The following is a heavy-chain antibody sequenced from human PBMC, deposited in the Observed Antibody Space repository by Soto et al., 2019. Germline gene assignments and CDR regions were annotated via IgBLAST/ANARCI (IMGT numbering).Heavy chain of an antibody. Sequence: QVQLVDSGGGVVQPGRSLRLSCAASGFTFSTNAMHWVRQAPGKGLEWVAVISYDGSNKYYADSVKGRFTISRDNSKNTLYLQMDSLRAEDTAVYYCAKGPSSAWYHFDYWGQGTLVTVSS. CDR2: ISYDGSNK. J-gene: IGHJ4*02. D-gene: IGHD6-19*01. CDR1: GFTFSTNA. V-gene: IGHV3-30-3*01. CDR3: AKGPSSAWYHFDY.